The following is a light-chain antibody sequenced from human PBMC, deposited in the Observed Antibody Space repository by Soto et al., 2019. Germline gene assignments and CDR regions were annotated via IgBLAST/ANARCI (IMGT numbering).Light chain of an antibody. J-gene: IGKJ2*01. Sequence: DIQMTQSPSSLSASVGDRVTITCRASQTITGYLNWYQQRPGKAPKLLIYAASSLQSGVPSRFSGSGSGTDFTLTINSLQPEEVATYYCQQSIGIPYTFSQGTKLEIK. V-gene: IGKV1-39*01. CDR2: AAS. CDR3: QQSIGIPYT. CDR1: QTITGY.